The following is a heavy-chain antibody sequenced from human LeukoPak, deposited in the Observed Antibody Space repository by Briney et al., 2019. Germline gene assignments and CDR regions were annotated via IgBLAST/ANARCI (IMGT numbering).Heavy chain of an antibody. V-gene: IGHV5-51*01. Sequence: GESLKISCKGSGYSFTSYWIGWVRPMPGKGLEWMGIIYPGDSDTRYSSSFQGQVTISADKSISTAYLQWSSLKASATAMYYCARHYLGYCSSTTCPGRYYYYAMDVWGQGTTVTVSS. CDR3: ARHYLGYCSSTTCPGRYYYYAMDV. CDR2: IYPGDSDT. CDR1: GYSFTSYW. D-gene: IGHD2-2*01. J-gene: IGHJ6*02.